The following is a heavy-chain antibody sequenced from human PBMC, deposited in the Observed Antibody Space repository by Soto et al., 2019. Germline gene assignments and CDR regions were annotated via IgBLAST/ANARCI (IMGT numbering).Heavy chain of an antibody. V-gene: IGHV4-59*01. J-gene: IGHJ5*02. D-gene: IGHD3-10*01. CDR2: IYYTGGT. CDR3: ARGGASSNWLDP. CDR1: RGSISGDY. Sequence: PSETLSLTCTVSRGSISGDYWSWIRQPPGEGLEWIGYIYYTGGTIYNPSLGSRVTMSVDTSKNQFSLHLSSVTAADTAVYYCARGGASSNWLDPWGPGTLVTVSS.